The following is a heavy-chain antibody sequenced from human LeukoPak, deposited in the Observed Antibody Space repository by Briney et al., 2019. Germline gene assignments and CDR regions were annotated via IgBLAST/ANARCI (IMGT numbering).Heavy chain of an antibody. D-gene: IGHD3-10*01. CDR3: VGGYGSGRPFDY. Sequence: QPEGSLRLSCAASGFTFSSYGMHWVRQAPGKGLEWVAFIRYDGSNKYYADSVKGRFTISRDNSKNTLYLQMNSLRAEDTAVYYCVGGYGSGRPFDYWGQGTLVTVSS. J-gene: IGHJ4*02. V-gene: IGHV3-30*02. CDR2: IRYDGSNK. CDR1: GFTFSSYG.